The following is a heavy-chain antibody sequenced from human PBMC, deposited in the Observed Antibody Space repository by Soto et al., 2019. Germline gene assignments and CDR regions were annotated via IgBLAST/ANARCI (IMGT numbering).Heavy chain of an antibody. CDR1: GFTFDNYA. J-gene: IGHJ4*02. CDR2: ISWNSNTI. Sequence: GGSLRLSCAASGFTFDNYAMHWVRQAPGKGLEWVSGISWNSNTIAYADPVKGRFTISRDNAKNSLYLQMNSLRAEDTAFYYCAKDTGPNWGQGTLVTVSS. V-gene: IGHV3-9*01. CDR3: AKDTGPN.